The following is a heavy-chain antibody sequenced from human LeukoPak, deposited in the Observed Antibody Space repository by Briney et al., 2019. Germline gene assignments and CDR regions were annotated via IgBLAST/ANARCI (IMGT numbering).Heavy chain of an antibody. Sequence: GGSLRLSCAASGFTFRSYAMSWVRQAPGKGLEWVSAISGSGGSTYYADSVKGRFTISRDNSKNTLYLQMNSLRAEDTAVYYCAKGADITMVRARRGYYFDYWGQGTLVTVSS. J-gene: IGHJ4*02. D-gene: IGHD3-10*01. CDR3: AKGADITMVRARRGYYFDY. V-gene: IGHV3-23*01. CDR1: GFTFRSYA. CDR2: ISGSGGST.